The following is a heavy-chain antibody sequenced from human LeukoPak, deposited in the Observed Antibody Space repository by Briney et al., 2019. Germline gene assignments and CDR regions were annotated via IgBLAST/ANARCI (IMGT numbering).Heavy chain of an antibody. CDR2: IWNDGSNK. Sequence: GGSLRLSCAASGFTVSSNYMSWVRQAPGKGLEWVALIWNDGSNKYYAESVKGRFTISRDNPKSTLYLQMNSLRAEDTAMYYCARDRGYSYGHPFDYWGQGTLVTVSS. J-gene: IGHJ4*02. CDR3: ARDRGYSYGHPFDY. D-gene: IGHD5-18*01. CDR1: GFTVSSNY. V-gene: IGHV3-33*08.